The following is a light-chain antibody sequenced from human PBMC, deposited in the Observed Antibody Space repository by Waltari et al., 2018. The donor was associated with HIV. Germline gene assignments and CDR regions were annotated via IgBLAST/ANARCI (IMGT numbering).Light chain of an antibody. V-gene: IGLV2-23*01. Sequence: QSALTQPASVSGSPGQSITISCTGSSSDVGSYNLVSWYQQHPGKAPKLIIYEGINRPSGVSNRISGSKSANTASLTISGLQAEDEADYYCCSYGGSSNWLFGGGTKLTVL. CDR1: SSDVGSYNL. J-gene: IGLJ2*01. CDR3: CSYGGSSNWL. CDR2: EGI.